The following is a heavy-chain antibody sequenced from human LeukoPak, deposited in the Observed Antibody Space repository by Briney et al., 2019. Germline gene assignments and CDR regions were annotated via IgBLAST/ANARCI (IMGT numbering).Heavy chain of an antibody. D-gene: IGHD7-27*01. CDR3: AREVPESLGHNAFDI. Sequence: SETLSLTCTVSGGSISSYYWSWLRQPPGKGLEWIGYIYYSGSTNYNPSLKSRVTISVDTSKNQFSLTLSSVTAADTAVYYCAREVPESLGHNAFDIWGQGTMVTVSS. CDR2: IYYSGST. CDR1: GGSISSYY. J-gene: IGHJ3*02. V-gene: IGHV4-59*01.